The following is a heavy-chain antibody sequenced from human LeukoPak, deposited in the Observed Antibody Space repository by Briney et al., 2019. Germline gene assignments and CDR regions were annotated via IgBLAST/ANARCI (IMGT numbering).Heavy chain of an antibody. J-gene: IGHJ3*02. CDR2: ISGSVGST. CDR3: AKGPQQGYYDSSGYYPDAFDI. V-gene: IGHV3-23*01. D-gene: IGHD3-22*01. Sequence: GGSLRLSCAASGFTFSSYAMSWVRQAPGKGLEWVSAISGSVGSTYYADSVKGRFTISRDNSKNTLYLQMNSLRAEDTAVYYCAKGPQQGYYDSSGYYPDAFDIWGQGTMVTVSS. CDR1: GFTFSSYA.